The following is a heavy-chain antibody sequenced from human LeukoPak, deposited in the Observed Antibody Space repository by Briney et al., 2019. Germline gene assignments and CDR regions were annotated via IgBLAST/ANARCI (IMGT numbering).Heavy chain of an antibody. J-gene: IGHJ6*03. Sequence: SETRSLTCTVSGGSISSSGYYWGWIRQPPGKVLEWIGSIYYSGSTYYNPSLKSRVTISVDTSKNQFSLKLSSVTAADTAVYYCARHGQDDSYYYYYMDVWGKGTTVTISS. D-gene: IGHD3-9*01. CDR2: IYYSGST. V-gene: IGHV4-39*01. CDR1: GGSISSSGYY. CDR3: ARHGQDDSYYYYYMDV.